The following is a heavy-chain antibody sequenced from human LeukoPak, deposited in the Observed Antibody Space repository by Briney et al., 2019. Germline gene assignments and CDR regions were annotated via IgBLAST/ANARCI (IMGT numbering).Heavy chain of an antibody. J-gene: IGHJ4*02. D-gene: IGHD6-19*01. V-gene: IGHV3-30-3*01. Sequence: PGGSLRLSCGASGFXFSSYAMHWVRQAPGKGLEWVAVISYDANDKYYADSVKGRFTISRDNSKNTLYLQMNSLRAEDTAVYYCARDRGQWLVYFDYWGQGTLVTVSS. CDR1: GFXFSSYA. CDR3: ARDRGQWLVYFDY. CDR2: ISYDANDK.